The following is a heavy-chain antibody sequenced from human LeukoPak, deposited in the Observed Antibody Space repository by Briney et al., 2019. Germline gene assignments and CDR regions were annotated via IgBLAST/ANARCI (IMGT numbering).Heavy chain of an antibody. CDR3: ARADTVMGWFDY. CDR1: GGSINNGGYY. D-gene: IGHD5-18*01. CDR2: IYYSGST. Sequence: SETLSLTCTVSGGSINNGGYYWSWTRQHPGKGLEWVGYIYYSGSTDYNPSLKSRVTISVDTSKNQFSLKLTSVTAADTAVYYCARADTVMGWFDYWGQGTLVTVSS. V-gene: IGHV4-31*03. J-gene: IGHJ4*02.